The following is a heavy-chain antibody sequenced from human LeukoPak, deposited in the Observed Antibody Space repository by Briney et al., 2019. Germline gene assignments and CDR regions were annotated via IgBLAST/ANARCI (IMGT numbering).Heavy chain of an antibody. D-gene: IGHD4-23*01. CDR2: IYYSGST. J-gene: IGHJ5*02. V-gene: IGHV4-31*03. Sequence: SQTLSLTCTVSGGSISSGAYYWSWIRQLPGKGLEWIGYIYYSGSTYYNPSLKSRVSISVDTSRNQFSLKLSSVTAADTAVYYCARALVSGLGGTSAWFDPWGQGTLVTVSS. CDR3: ARALVSGLGGTSAWFDP. CDR1: GGSISSGAYY.